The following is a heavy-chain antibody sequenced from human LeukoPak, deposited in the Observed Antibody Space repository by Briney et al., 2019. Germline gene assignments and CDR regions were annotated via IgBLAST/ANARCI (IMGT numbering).Heavy chain of an antibody. CDR3: ARDYSSGWYDWYFDL. D-gene: IGHD6-19*01. CDR1: GYTFTGYY. Sequence: ASVKVSCKASGYTFTGYYMHWVRQAPGQGLEGVGRINPNSGGTNYAQKFQGRVTMTRDTSISTAYMELSRLRSDDTAVYYCARDYSSGWYDWYFDLWGRGTLVTVSS. V-gene: IGHV1-2*06. CDR2: INPNSGGT. J-gene: IGHJ2*01.